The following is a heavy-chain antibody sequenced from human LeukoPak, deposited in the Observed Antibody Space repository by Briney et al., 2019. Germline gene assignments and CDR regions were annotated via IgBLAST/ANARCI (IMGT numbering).Heavy chain of an antibody. CDR2: INPNSGGT. J-gene: IGHJ4*02. Sequence: ASVKVSCKASGYTFTGYYMHWVRQAPGQGLEWMGWINPNSGGTNYAQKFQGRVTLTRDMSTSTDYLELSSLRSEDTAVYYCARSVASSAYYDFWSGYYPPYYFDYWGQGTLVTVSS. D-gene: IGHD3-3*01. CDR3: ARSVASSAYYDFWSGYYPPYYFDY. CDR1: GYTFTGYY. V-gene: IGHV1-2*02.